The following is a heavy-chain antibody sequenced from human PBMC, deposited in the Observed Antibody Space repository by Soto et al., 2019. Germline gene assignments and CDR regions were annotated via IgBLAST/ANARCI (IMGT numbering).Heavy chain of an antibody. V-gene: IGHV3-23*01. CDR2: ISGGGDST. CDR1: GFTFSNHA. CDR3: AKNIGSSSGFDY. D-gene: IGHD6-6*01. Sequence: EVQVLESGGGLVQPGGSLRLSCAATGFTFSNHAMNWVRRAPGKGLEWVSGISGGGDSTRYADSVKGRFTISRDNSENTLYLQMYSLRADDTAIYYCAKNIGSSSGFDYWGQGTLVTVSS. J-gene: IGHJ4*02.